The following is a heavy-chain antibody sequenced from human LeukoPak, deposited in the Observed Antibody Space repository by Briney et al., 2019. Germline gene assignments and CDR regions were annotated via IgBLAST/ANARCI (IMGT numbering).Heavy chain of an antibody. CDR3: AREGGSSGWSGWFDP. V-gene: IGHV1-18*01. CDR2: ISAYNGNT. J-gene: IGHJ5*02. D-gene: IGHD6-19*01. Sequence: ASVTVSCKASGYTFTSYGISWVRQAPGQGLEWMGWISAYNGNTNYAQKLQGRVTMTTDTSTSTAYMELRSLRSDDTAVYYCAREGGSSGWSGWFDPWGQGTLVTVSS. CDR1: GYTFTSYG.